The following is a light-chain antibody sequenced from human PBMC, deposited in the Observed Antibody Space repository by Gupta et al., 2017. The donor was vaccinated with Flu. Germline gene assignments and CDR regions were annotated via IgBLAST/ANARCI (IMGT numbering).Light chain of an antibody. CDR1: QSISSW. CDR2: KAS. V-gene: IGKV1-5*03. J-gene: IGKJ4*01. Sequence: DIQMTQSPSTLSASVGDRVTITCRASQSISSWLAWYQQKPGKAPNLLIYKASSLESGVPSRFSGSGSGTEFTLTISSLQPDDFATYYCQQYSSSSPLTFGGGTKVEIK. CDR3: QQYSSSSPLT.